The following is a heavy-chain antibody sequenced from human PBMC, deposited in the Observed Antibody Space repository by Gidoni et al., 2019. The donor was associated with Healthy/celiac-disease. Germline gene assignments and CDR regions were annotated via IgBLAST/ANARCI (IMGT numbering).Heavy chain of an antibody. V-gene: IGHV3-23*01. J-gene: IGHJ1*01. CDR1: AFPFRSYA. CDR3: AKEDIIVEGEYFQH. CDR2: ISGSGGST. D-gene: IGHD3-16*02. Sequence: EVQLLESGGGLVQPGGSLTLSCAASAFPFRSYAMSWVPQAPGKGLEWVSAISGSGGSTYYADSVKGRCTISRDNSKNTLYLQMNSLRAEDTAVYYCAKEDIIVEGEYFQHWGQGTLVTVSS.